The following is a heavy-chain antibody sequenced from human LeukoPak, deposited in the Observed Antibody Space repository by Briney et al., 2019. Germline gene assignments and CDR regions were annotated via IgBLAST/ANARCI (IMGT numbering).Heavy chain of an antibody. D-gene: IGHD2-2*02. Sequence: PSETLSLTCTVSGGSISTNYWSWIRQPAGKGLEWIGRIYNSGNTNYSPSLESRVTMSADTSKNRFSLKLSSVTAADTAVYYCAREAVPAAIEYFDYWGQGTLVTVSS. CDR1: GGSISTNY. CDR2: IYNSGNT. V-gene: IGHV4-4*07. J-gene: IGHJ4*02. CDR3: AREAVPAAIEYFDY.